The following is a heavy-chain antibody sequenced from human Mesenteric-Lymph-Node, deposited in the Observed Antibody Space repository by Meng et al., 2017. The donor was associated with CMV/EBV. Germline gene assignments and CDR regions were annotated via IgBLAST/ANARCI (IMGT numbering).Heavy chain of an antibody. CDR3: TRAEVETGGRENEY. J-gene: IGHJ4*02. D-gene: IGHD2-15*01. CDR1: GFNFSTFT. Sequence: GESLKISCAASGFNFSTFTMNWVRQAPGKGLEWVSSISASGSYTFYADSVKGRFTMSRDDAKNSLYLQMNSLTTEDAATYYCTRAEVETGGRENEYWGQGTLVTVSS. CDR2: ISASGSYT. V-gene: IGHV3-21*01.